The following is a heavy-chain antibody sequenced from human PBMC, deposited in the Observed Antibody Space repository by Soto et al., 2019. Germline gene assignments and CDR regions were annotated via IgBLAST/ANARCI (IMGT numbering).Heavy chain of an antibody. D-gene: IGHD5-12*01. J-gene: IGHJ4*02. V-gene: IGHV4-59*01. CDR3: ARAVEMATTVDY. Sequence: NPSETLSLTCTVSGGSISSYYWSWIRQPPGKGLEWIGYIYYSGSTNYNPSLKSRVTISVDTSKNQFSLKLSSVTAADTAVYYCARAVEMATTVDYWGQGTLGTVSA. CDR1: GGSISSYY. CDR2: IYYSGST.